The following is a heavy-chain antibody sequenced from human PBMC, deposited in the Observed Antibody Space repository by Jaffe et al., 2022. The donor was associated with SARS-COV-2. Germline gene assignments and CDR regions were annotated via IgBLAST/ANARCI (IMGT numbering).Heavy chain of an antibody. V-gene: IGHV4-38-2*02. Sequence: QVQLQESGPGLVKPSETLSLTCTVSGYSISSGYYWGWIRQPPGKGLEWIGSIYHSGSTYYNPSLKSRVTISVDTSKNQFSLKLSSVTAADTAVYYCARETAGDYYDSSGFGLDAFDIWGQGTMVTVSS. J-gene: IGHJ3*02. CDR1: GYSISSGYY. CDR3: ARETAGDYYDSSGFGLDAFDI. D-gene: IGHD3-22*01. CDR2: IYHSGST.